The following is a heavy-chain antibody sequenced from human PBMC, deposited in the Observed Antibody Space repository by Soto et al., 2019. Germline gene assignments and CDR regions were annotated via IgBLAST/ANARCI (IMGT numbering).Heavy chain of an antibody. CDR1: GYTFTSYA. V-gene: IGHV1-3*01. J-gene: IGHJ6*02. Sequence: ASVKVSCKASGYTFTSYAMHWVRQAPGQRLEWMGWINAGNGNTKYSQKFQGRVTITRDTSASTAYMELSSLRSEDTAVYYCARDLGSSWSKIYGMDVWGQGTTVTVSS. D-gene: IGHD6-13*01. CDR3: ARDLGSSWSKIYGMDV. CDR2: INAGNGNT.